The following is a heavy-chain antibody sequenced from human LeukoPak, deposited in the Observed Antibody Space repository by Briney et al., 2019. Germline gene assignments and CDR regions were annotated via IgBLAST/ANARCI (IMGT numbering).Heavy chain of an antibody. D-gene: IGHD6-13*01. V-gene: IGHV3-30*02. CDR1: GFTFSSYG. Sequence: GGSLRLSCAASGFTFSSYGMHWVRQAPGKGLEWVAFIRYDGSNKYYADSVRGRFTISRDNSKNTLYLQMNSLRAEDTAVYYCAKDHDPLAAAGYFDYWGQGTLVTVSS. CDR3: AKDHDPLAAAGYFDY. CDR2: IRYDGSNK. J-gene: IGHJ4*02.